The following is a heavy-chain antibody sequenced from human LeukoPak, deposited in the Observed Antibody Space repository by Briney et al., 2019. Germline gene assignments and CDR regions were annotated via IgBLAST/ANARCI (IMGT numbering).Heavy chain of an antibody. CDR2: IFPHDSDT. Sequence: GESLKISCKGSGYSFMDYCIGWVRQMPGKGPELMGFIFPHDSDTKYSPSFQGQVTISVDKSISTAYVQWSSLKASDTAVYYCATYGMRGCTSTNCYTSYYYYGMDVWGQGTTVIVSS. CDR3: ATYGMRGCTSTNCYTSYYYYGMDV. CDR1: GYSFMDYC. J-gene: IGHJ6*02. D-gene: IGHD2-2*02. V-gene: IGHV5-51*01.